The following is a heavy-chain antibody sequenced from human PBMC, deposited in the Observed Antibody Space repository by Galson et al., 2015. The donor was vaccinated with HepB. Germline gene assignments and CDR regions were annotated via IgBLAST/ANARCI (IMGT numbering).Heavy chain of an antibody. CDR3: AKDHLVYYGSGSYFDY. J-gene: IGHJ4*02. D-gene: IGHD3-10*01. CDR2: ISGSSNTI. V-gene: IGHV3-48*02. Sequence: SLRLSCAASGFTFSGYSINWARQAPGKGLEWISYISGSSNTIYYADSVKGRFTISRDNAKNTLYLQMNSLRDEDTAVYYCAKDHLVYYGSGSYFDYWGQGTLVTVSS. CDR1: GFTFSGYS.